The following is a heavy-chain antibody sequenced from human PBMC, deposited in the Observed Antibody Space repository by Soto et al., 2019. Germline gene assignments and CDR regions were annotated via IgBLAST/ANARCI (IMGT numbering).Heavy chain of an antibody. J-gene: IGHJ6*02. Sequence: SVKVSCKASGGTFSSYAISWVRQAPGQGLEWMGGIIPIFGTANYAQKFQGRVTITADESTSTAYMELSSLRSEDTAVYYCARKYITMVRGVISDYYGMDVWGQGTTVTVSS. CDR2: IIPIFGTA. CDR1: GGTFSSYA. D-gene: IGHD3-10*01. CDR3: ARKYITMVRGVISDYYGMDV. V-gene: IGHV1-69*13.